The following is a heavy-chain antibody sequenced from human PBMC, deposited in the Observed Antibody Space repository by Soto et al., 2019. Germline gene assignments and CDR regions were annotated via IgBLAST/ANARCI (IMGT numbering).Heavy chain of an antibody. V-gene: IGHV4-39*01. J-gene: IGHJ4*02. D-gene: IGHD6-19*01. CDR2: IYYSGST. Sequence: PSETLSLTCTVSGVSISSSSYYWGWIRQPPGKGLEWIGSIYYSGSTYCNPSLKSRVTISVDTSKNQFSLKLSSVTAADTAVYYCARHEAPSGWYFDYWGQGTLVTVSS. CDR1: GVSISSSSYY. CDR3: ARHEAPSGWYFDY.